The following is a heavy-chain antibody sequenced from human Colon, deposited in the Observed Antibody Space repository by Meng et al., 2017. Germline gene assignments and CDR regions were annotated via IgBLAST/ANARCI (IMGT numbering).Heavy chain of an antibody. V-gene: IGHV4-4*02. CDR1: GGSISSSNY. CDR2: IYLSGSP. J-gene: IGHJ4*02. D-gene: IGHD6-19*01. CDR3: ARHGGWHFDY. Sequence: QASGPTLVESSGTLPLTCAVSGGSISSSNYWSWVRQPPGKGLEWIGQIYLSGSPSYNPSLESRVTISVDKSKNQLSLRLTSVTAADTAIYYCARHGGWHFDYWGQGTLVTVSS.